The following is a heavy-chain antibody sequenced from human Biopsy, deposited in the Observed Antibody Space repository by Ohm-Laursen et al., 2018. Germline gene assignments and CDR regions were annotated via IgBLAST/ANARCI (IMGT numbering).Heavy chain of an antibody. CDR3: ARLGSGDYFLTFFDF. J-gene: IGHJ4*02. CDR1: GVSINGGRYY. CDR2: IFYSANT. Sequence: SDTLSLTCAVSGVSINGGRYYWNWIRHHPGKGLEWIGNIFYSANTYYNPSLKSRVTISVDTSKNQFSLKLSSATAADTAVYYCARLGSGDYFLTFFDFWGQGALVTVSS. V-gene: IGHV4-31*11. D-gene: IGHD5-12*01.